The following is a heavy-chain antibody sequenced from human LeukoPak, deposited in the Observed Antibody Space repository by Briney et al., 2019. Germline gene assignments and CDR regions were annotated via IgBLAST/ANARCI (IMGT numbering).Heavy chain of an antibody. CDR2: ISYDGSNK. Sequence: GGSLRLSCAASGFTFSSYAMHWVRQAPGKGLEWVAVISYDGSNKYYADSVKGRFTISRDNSKNTLYLQMNSLRAEDTAVYYCARGHGVEYYYYYMDVWGKGTTVTVSS. J-gene: IGHJ6*03. V-gene: IGHV3-30-3*01. CDR3: ARGHGVEYYYYYMDV. D-gene: IGHD3-3*01. CDR1: GFTFSSYA.